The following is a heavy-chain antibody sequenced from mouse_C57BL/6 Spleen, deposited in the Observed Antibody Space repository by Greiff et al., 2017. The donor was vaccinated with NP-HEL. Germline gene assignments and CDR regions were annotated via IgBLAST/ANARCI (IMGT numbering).Heavy chain of an antibody. J-gene: IGHJ1*03. CDR1: GFTFSSYA. CDR2: ISDGGSYT. D-gene: IGHD3-3*01. Sequence: EVKVVESGGGLVKPGGSLKLSCAASGFTFSSYAMSWVRQTPEKRLEWVATISDGGSYTYYPDNVKGRFTISRDNAKNNLYLQMSHLKSEDTAMYYCARDERGLGYFDVWGTGTTVTVSS. V-gene: IGHV5-4*01. CDR3: ARDERGLGYFDV.